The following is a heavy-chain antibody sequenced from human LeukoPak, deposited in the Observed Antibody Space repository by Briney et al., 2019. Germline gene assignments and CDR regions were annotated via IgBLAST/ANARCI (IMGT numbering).Heavy chain of an antibody. CDR2: VYDGTNQ. Sequence: QPGGSLRLSCAASGFTFSTYSMHWVRQAPGKGLEWVTFVYDGTNQNYAAPGKGRFPISRNNSKNTLYLQMNGLRAEDTALYYCARGSYYGSGSHYNEYYFACWGQGTLVTVSS. CDR1: GFTFSTYS. J-gene: IGHJ4*02. CDR3: ARGSYYGSGSHYNEYYFAC. D-gene: IGHD3-10*01. V-gene: IGHV3-30*04.